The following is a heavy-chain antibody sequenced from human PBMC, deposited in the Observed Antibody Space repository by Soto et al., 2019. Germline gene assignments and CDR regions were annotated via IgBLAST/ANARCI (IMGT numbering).Heavy chain of an antibody. J-gene: IGHJ5*02. D-gene: IGHD3-10*01. V-gene: IGHV4-59*01. CDR1: GGSISSYY. CDR3: ARWAAFGEAFFWFDP. Sequence: SETLSLTCTVSGGSISSYYWSWIRQPPGKGLEWIGYIYYSGSTNYNPSLKSRVTISVDTSKNQFSLKLSSVTAADTAVYYCARWAAFGEAFFWFDPWGQGTLVTVSS. CDR2: IYYSGST.